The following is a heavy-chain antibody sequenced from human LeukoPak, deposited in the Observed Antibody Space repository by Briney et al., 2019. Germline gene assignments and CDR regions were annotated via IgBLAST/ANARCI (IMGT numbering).Heavy chain of an antibody. V-gene: IGHV1-8*01. CDR1: GYTFTSYD. J-gene: IGHJ4*02. CDR2: MSPDSGYT. Sequence: ASVKVSCKASGYTFTSYDITWVRQATGQGLEWMGWMSPDSGYTGYAQTFQGRVTLTRNTSISTAYMELSSLRSEDTAVYYCARGGSGTTPFDYWGQGTLVTVSS. D-gene: IGHD1-1*01. CDR3: ARGGSGTTPFDY.